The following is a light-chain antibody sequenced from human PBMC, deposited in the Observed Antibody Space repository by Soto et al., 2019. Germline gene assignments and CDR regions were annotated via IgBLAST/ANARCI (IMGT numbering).Light chain of an antibody. J-gene: IGKJ1*01. Sequence: AIRMTQSPSSFSASTGDRVTITCRASQGISSYLAWYQQRPGEAPKLLIYDASALPRGVPSRFSGSGSGTKFTLTIASLQPDDFATYYCQQYETFSGTFGPGTKVDI. CDR3: QQYETFSGT. CDR1: QGISSY. V-gene: IGKV1-8*01. CDR2: DAS.